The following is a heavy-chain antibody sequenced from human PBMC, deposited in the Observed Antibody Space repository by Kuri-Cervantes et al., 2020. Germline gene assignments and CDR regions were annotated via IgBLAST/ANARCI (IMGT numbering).Heavy chain of an antibody. J-gene: IGHJ4*02. CDR2: ISGSGGST. Sequence: GESLKISCAASGFTFSDYYMSWIRQAPGKGLEWVSAISGSGGSTYYADSVKGRFTISRDNSKNTLYLQMNSLRAEDTAVYYCAKHYYDSNGYYPHFDYWGQGTLVTVSS. CDR1: GFTFSDYY. D-gene: IGHD3-22*01. V-gene: IGHV3-23*01. CDR3: AKHYYDSNGYYPHFDY.